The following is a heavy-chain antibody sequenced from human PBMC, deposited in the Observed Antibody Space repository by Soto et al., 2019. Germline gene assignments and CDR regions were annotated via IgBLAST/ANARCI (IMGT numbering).Heavy chain of an antibody. J-gene: IGHJ4*02. Sequence: AASVKVSCKASGYTFTSYGISWVRQAPGQGLEWMGWISAYNGNTNYAQKLQGRVTMTTDTSTSTAYMELRSLRSDDTAVYYCATHIVVVPAAMSAIDYWGQGTLVTVSS. V-gene: IGHV1-18*01. CDR1: GYTFTSYG. CDR3: ATHIVVVPAAMSAIDY. D-gene: IGHD2-2*01. CDR2: ISAYNGNT.